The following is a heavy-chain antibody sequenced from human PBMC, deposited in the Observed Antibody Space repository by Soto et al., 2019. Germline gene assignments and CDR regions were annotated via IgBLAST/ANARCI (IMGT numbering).Heavy chain of an antibody. CDR2: ISSSSSTI. Sequence: PGGSLRLSCAASGFTFSSYSMNWVRQAPGKGLEWVSYISSSSSTIYYADSVKGRFTISRDNAKNSLYLQMNSLRAEDTAVYYCARVPDCGGDCYDFDYWGQGTLVTVSS. CDR1: GFTFSSYS. D-gene: IGHD2-21*01. J-gene: IGHJ4*02. V-gene: IGHV3-48*01. CDR3: ARVPDCGGDCYDFDY.